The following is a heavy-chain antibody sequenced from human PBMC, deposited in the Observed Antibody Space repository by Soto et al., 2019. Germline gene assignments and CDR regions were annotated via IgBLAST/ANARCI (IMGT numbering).Heavy chain of an antibody. V-gene: IGHV3-21*01. CDR2: TSSSSSYI. J-gene: IGHJ2*01. Sequence: GGSLRLSCAASGFTFSSYSLNWVRQAPGKGLEWVSSTSSSSSYIYYADSVKGRFTISRDNAKNSLYLQMNSLRAEDTAVYYCARDQGFCGGDCYSGSETYFDLWGRGTLVTVSS. D-gene: IGHD2-21*02. CDR1: GFTFSSYS. CDR3: ARDQGFCGGDCYSGSETYFDL.